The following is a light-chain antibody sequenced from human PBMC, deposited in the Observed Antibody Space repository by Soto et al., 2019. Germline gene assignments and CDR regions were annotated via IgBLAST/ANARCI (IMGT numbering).Light chain of an antibody. V-gene: IGLV2-14*03. CDR1: SSDVGGYNY. CDR2: DVS. J-gene: IGLJ3*02. Sequence: QSALTQPASVSGSPGQSITISCTGTSSDVGGYNYVSWYQHHPGKAPKLMIYDVSNRPSGVSYRFSGSKSGNTASLTISGIRGEDEADYYSTSFTTSSTRLFGGGTKLTVL. CDR3: TSFTTSSTRL.